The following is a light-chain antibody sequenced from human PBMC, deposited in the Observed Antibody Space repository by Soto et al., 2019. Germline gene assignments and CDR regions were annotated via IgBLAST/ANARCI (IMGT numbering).Light chain of an antibody. CDR1: QSISNY. CDR2: AAS. J-gene: IGKJ4*01. CDR3: QQRSNWPLT. Sequence: DIQMTQSPSSLSASVGDRVTISCRASQSISNYLNWYQQKPGKAPKLLIYAASSLQSGVPARFSGSGSGTDFTLTISSLEPEDFAVYYCQQRSNWPLTFGGGTKVDIK. V-gene: IGKV1-39*01.